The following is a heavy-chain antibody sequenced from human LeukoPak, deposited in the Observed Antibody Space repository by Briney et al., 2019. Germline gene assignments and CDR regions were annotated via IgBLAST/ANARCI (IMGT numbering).Heavy chain of an antibody. Sequence: SVKVSCKASGGTFSSYAISWVRQAPGQGLEWMGGIIPIFGTANYAQKFQGRVTITTDESTSTAYMELSSLRSGDTAVYYCATARFPQKRGYSYGPYYYYMDVWGKGTTVTVSS. CDR2: IIPIFGTA. D-gene: IGHD5-18*01. V-gene: IGHV1-69*05. CDR1: GGTFSSYA. J-gene: IGHJ6*03. CDR3: ATARFPQKRGYSYGPYYYYMDV.